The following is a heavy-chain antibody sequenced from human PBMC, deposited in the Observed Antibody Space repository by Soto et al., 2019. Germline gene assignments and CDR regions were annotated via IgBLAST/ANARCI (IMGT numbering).Heavy chain of an antibody. CDR1: GYTFTSYY. CDR2: INPSGGST. J-gene: IGHJ3*02. CDR3: ANSTGVKVDAFEI. D-gene: IGHD2-8*01. V-gene: IGHV1-46*01. Sequence: QVQLVQSGAEVKKPGASVKVSCKASGYTFTSYYIHWVRQAPGQGLEWMGIINPSGGSTSYAQKFQGRVTMTRDTSTSPVYMEVSSLRSEDTAVYYCANSTGVKVDAFEIWGQVKMVTVSS.